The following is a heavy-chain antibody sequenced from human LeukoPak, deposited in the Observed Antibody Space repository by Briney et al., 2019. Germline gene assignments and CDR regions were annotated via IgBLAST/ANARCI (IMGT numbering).Heavy chain of an antibody. V-gene: IGHV4-34*01. CDR3: ARDPGIAAGTNFDY. CDR2: INHSGST. CDR1: GGSFSGYY. J-gene: IGHJ4*02. Sequence: SETLSLTCAVYGGSFSGYYWSWIRQPPGKGLEWNGEINHSGSTNYNPSLKSRVTISVDTSKNQFSLKLSSVTAADTAVYYCARDPGIAAGTNFDYWGQGTLVTVSS. D-gene: IGHD6-13*01.